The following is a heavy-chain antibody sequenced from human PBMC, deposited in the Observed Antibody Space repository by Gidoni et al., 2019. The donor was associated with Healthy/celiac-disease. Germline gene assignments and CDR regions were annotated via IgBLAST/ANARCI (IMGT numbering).Heavy chain of an antibody. J-gene: IGHJ4*02. D-gene: IGHD2-15*01. V-gene: IGHV5-51*01. CDR2: IYPGDSDT. CDR3: ARLSGGSYYFDY. Sequence: EVQLVQSGAAVKKPGGSRKIYCKGSGYSFTSYWIVWVRQMPGKGLEWMVIIYPGDSDTIYSTSFQGQFTISSDKSISTAYLQWSSLKASDTAMYYCARLSGGSYYFDYWGQGTLVTVSS. CDR1: GYSFTSYW.